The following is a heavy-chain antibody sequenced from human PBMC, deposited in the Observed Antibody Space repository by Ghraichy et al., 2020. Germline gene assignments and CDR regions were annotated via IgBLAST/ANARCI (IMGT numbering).Heavy chain of an antibody. J-gene: IGHJ6*02. D-gene: IGHD3-3*01. CDR1: GGSVSSGSYY. CDR2: IYYSGST. CDR3: ARAASGDDFWPSGMDV. Sequence: SETLSLTCTVSGGSVSSGSYYWSWIRQPPGRGLEWIGYIYYSGSTNYNPSLKSRVTISVDTSKNQFSLKLSSVTAADTAVYYCARAASGDDFWPSGMDVWGQGTTVTVSS. V-gene: IGHV4-61*01.